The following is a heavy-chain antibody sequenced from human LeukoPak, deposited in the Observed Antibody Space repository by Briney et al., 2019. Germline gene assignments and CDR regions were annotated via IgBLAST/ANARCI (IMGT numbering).Heavy chain of an antibody. CDR1: GGSISSYY. J-gene: IGHJ4*02. CDR3: AREIRGITMVQGVIDY. D-gene: IGHD3-10*01. Sequence: PSETLSLTCTVSGGSISSYYWSWIRQPAGKGLEWIGRIYTSGSTNYNPSLKSRVTMSVDTSKNQFSLKLSPVTAADTAVYYCAREIRGITMVQGVIDYWGQGTLVTVSS. V-gene: IGHV4-4*07. CDR2: IYTSGST.